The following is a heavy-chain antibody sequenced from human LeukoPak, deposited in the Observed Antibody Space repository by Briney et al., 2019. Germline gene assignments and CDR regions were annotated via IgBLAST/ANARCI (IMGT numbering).Heavy chain of an antibody. CDR3: ARDPGYSVVTALMDV. D-gene: IGHD2-21*02. CDR2: INPNSGGT. J-gene: IGHJ6*03. CDR1: GYTFTGYY. Sequence: GASVKVSCKASGYTFTGYYMHWVRQAPGQGLEWMGWINPNSGGTNYAQKFQGRVTMTRDTSISTAYMELSRLRSDDTAVYYCARDPGYSVVTALMDVWGKGTTVTVSS. V-gene: IGHV1-2*02.